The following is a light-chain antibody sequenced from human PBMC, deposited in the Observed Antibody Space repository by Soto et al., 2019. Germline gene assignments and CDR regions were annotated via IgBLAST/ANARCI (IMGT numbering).Light chain of an antibody. Sequence: MQMTQSPSTLSASVGDRVTITCRASQSLGTWLAWYQQKPGKAPKLLIYDASSLESGVPSRFSGSGSGTEFTLTISSLQSDDFATYYCQHYNSYSEAFGQGTKVDIK. CDR3: QHYNSYSEA. V-gene: IGKV1-5*01. CDR2: DAS. J-gene: IGKJ1*01. CDR1: QSLGTW.